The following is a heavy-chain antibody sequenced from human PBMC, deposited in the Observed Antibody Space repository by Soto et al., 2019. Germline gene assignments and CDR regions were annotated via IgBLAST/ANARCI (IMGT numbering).Heavy chain of an antibody. CDR2: INPSGGST. J-gene: IGHJ4*02. CDR1: GYTFTSYY. CDR3: ARGPYYDILTGYSPFDY. V-gene: IGHV1-46*01. Sequence: GASLKVSCKSSGYTFTSYYMHWVRQAPGQGLEWMGIINPSGGSTSYAQKFQGRVTMTRDTSTSTVYMELSSLRSEDTAVYYCARGPYYDILTGYSPFDYWGQGTLVTVSS. D-gene: IGHD3-9*01.